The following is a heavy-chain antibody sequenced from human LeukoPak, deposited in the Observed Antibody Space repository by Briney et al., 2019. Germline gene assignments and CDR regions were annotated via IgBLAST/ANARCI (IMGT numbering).Heavy chain of an antibody. D-gene: IGHD1-7*01. V-gene: IGHV4-31*03. J-gene: IGHJ4*02. CDR1: GGSISSGGYY. CDR3: ARGPEIGNWNLVDY. Sequence: PSETLSLTCTVSGGSISSGGYYWSWLRQHPGKGLEWIGYIYYSGSTYYNPSLKSRVTISVDTSKNQFSLKLSSVTAADTAVYYCARGPEIGNWNLVDYWGQGTLVTVSS. CDR2: IYYSGST.